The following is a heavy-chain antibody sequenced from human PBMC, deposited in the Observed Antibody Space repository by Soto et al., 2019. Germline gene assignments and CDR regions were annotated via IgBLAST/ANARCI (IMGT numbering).Heavy chain of an antibody. CDR3: AKDLLRIAVPSWPSGFDA. Sequence: GGSLRLSCAASGFTLSNYNMHWVRQAPGKGLEWVTVLLSDGTNKYYAASVKGRFTVSRDISKNTLYLQMNSLTVEDTAVYYCAKDLLRIAVPSWPSGFDAWRQGTLVTVSS. J-gene: IGHJ4*02. CDR1: GFTLSNYN. CDR2: LLSDGTNK. D-gene: IGHD6-19*01. V-gene: IGHV3-30*02.